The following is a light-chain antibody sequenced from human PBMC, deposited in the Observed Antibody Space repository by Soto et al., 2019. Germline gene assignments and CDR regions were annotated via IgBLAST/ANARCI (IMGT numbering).Light chain of an antibody. J-gene: IGKJ5*01. Sequence: EIVLTQSPGTLSLSPGQRATLSCRASQRLSASDIAWYQHKPGQAPKFLIYGVSSRATGIPDRFSGSGSGTDFTLTISRLEPEDFAVYHCQQYGSSHLITFGQGTRLEIK. V-gene: IGKV3-20*01. CDR2: GVS. CDR1: QRLSASD. CDR3: QQYGSSHLIT.